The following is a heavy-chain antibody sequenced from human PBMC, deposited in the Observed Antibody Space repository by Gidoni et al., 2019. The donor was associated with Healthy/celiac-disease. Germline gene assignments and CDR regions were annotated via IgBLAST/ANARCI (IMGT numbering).Heavy chain of an antibody. D-gene: IGHD7-27*01. CDR3: ARDSPGDFDI. CDR1: GGTFSSYT. V-gene: IGHV1-69*08. CDR2: IIPILGIA. Sequence: QVQLVQSGAAVETPCSSVKCSCNASGGTFSSYTTSWVRQAPGQGLEWMGRIIPILGIANYAQKFQGRVTITADKSTSTAYMELSSLRAEYTAVYYCARDSPGDFDIWGQGTMVTVSS. J-gene: IGHJ3*02.